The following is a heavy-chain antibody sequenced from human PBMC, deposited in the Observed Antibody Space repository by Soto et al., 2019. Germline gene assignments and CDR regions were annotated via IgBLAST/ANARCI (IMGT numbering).Heavy chain of an antibody. CDR2: IYYSGST. D-gene: IGHD6-19*01. V-gene: IGHV4-61*01. CDR1: GGSVCSGSYY. Sequence: PSETLSLTCTVSGGSVCSGSYYWSWIRQPPGKGLEWIGYIYYSGSTNYNPSLKSRVTISVDTSKNQFSVKLSSVTAADTAVYYCARRLSSGWLDYWGQGTLVTVSS. CDR3: ARRLSSGWLDY. J-gene: IGHJ4*02.